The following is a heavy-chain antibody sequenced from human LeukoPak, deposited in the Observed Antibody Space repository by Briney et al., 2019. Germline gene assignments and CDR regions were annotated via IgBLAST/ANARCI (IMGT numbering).Heavy chain of an antibody. CDR3: ASRSGSHPYYFDY. Sequence: VASVKVSCKASGYAFTSYYMHWVRQAPGQGLEWMGIINPSGGSTSYAQKFQGRVTMTRDTSTSTVYMGLSSLRSDDTAVYYCASRSGSHPYYFDYWGQGTLVTVSS. V-gene: IGHV1-46*01. D-gene: IGHD1-26*01. CDR1: GYAFTSYY. J-gene: IGHJ4*02. CDR2: INPSGGST.